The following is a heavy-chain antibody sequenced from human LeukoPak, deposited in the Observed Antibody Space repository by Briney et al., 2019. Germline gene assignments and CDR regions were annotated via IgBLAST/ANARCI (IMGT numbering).Heavy chain of an antibody. CDR1: GFSFGKYW. CDR3: ARDQYDTWSRRGNFDS. CDR2: IKLDGSEK. D-gene: IGHD3/OR15-3a*01. Sequence: GGSLRLSCVASGFSFGKYWMSWVRQAPGKGLEWVANIKLDGSEKNYVDSVKGRFTISRDNTKNSLYLQMNSLRAEDMAVFYCARDQYDTWSRRGNFDSWGQGTLVIVSS. V-gene: IGHV3-7*03. J-gene: IGHJ4*02.